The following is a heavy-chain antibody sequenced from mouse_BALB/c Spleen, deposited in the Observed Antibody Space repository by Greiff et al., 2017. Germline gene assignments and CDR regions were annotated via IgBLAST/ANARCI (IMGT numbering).Heavy chain of an antibody. J-gene: IGHJ2*01. CDR2: INPSNGRT. Sequence: QVQLQQPGAELVKPGASVKLSCKASGYTFTSYWMHWVKQRPGQGLEWIGEINPSNGRTNYNEKFKSKATLTVDKSSSTAYMQLSSLTSEDSAVYYCTRYYYDNSLDYWGQGTTLTVSS. CDR3: TRYYYDNSLDY. CDR1: GYTFTSYW. D-gene: IGHD1-1*01. V-gene: IGHV1S81*02.